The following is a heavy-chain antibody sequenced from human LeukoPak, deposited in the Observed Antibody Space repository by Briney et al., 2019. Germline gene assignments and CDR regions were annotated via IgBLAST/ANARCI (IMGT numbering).Heavy chain of an antibody. CDR3: ARDLNRSYDI. V-gene: IGHV3-7*01. CDR1: GLSFRNSW. Sequence: GESLRLSCAASGLSFRNSWMAWVRQAPGKGLEWVALINEDESAKYYVDSVKGRFTISRDNAKNSLFLQMNSLRDEDTAMYYCARDLNRSYDIWGHGTMVTVSS. CDR2: INEDESAK. D-gene: IGHD3-16*02. J-gene: IGHJ3*02.